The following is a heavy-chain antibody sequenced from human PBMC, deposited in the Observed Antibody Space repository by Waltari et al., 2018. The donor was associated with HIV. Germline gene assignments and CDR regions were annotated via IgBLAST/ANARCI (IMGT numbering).Heavy chain of an antibody. CDR3: ARRAFQGGSLTD. Sequence: EVKLVESGGGLVQPGRSLRLSCEVSGFTFADYAMHGVRQAPGKGREWVSSVSWNSVVIGYADSVKGRFTISRDNAKNSLYLQMNSLRSEDTAFYYCARRAFQGGSLTDWGQGTLVTVSS. V-gene: IGHV3-9*01. CDR1: GFTFADYA. CDR2: VSWNSVVI. J-gene: IGHJ4*02. D-gene: IGHD3-16*01.